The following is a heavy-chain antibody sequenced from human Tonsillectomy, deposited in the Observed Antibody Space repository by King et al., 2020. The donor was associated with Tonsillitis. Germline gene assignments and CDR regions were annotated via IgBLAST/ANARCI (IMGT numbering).Heavy chain of an antibody. CDR2: IYYSGST. CDR1: GGSISSYY. J-gene: IGHJ3*02. CDR3: ARLVYGVAVGTHDAFAI. Sequence: QLQESGPGLVKPSETLSLTCTVSGGSISSYYWSWIRQPPGKGLEWIGYIYYSGSTNYNPSLKSRVTISVDTSKNQFSLKLSSVTAADTAVYYCARLVYGVAVGTHDAFAIWGQGTMVTVSS. D-gene: IGHD6-19*01. V-gene: IGHV4-59*08.